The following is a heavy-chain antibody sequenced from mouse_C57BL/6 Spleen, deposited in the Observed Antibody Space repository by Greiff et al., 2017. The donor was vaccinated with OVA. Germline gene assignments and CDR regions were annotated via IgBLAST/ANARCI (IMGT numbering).Heavy chain of an antibody. CDR1: GYAFSSYW. J-gene: IGHJ2*01. CDR2: IYPGDGDT. Sequence: QVQLKQSGAELVKPGASVKISCKASGYAFSSYWMNWVKQGPGKGLEWIGQIYPGDGDTNYNGKFKGKATLTADKSSSTAYMQLSSLTSEDSAVYFCARRVSPHYFDYWGQGTTLTVSS. CDR3: ARRVSPHYFDY. V-gene: IGHV1-80*01.